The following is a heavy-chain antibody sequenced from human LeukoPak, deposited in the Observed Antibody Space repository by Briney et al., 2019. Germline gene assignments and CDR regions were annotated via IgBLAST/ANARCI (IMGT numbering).Heavy chain of an antibody. Sequence: GRSLRLSCAASGFTFSSYAMHWVRQAPGKGLEWVAVISYDGSNKYYADSVKGRFTISRDNSKNTLYLQMNSLRAEDTAVYYCAIDGDYYDSSGYFDYWGQGTLVSVSS. CDR2: ISYDGSNK. V-gene: IGHV3-30-3*01. CDR3: AIDGDYYDSSGYFDY. CDR1: GFTFSSYA. D-gene: IGHD3-22*01. J-gene: IGHJ4*02.